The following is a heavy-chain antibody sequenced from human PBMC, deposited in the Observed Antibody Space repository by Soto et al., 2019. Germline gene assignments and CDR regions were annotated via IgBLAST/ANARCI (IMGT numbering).Heavy chain of an antibody. V-gene: IGHV4-31*03. Sequence: QVQLQESGPGLVKPSQTLSLTCTVSGGSISSGGYYWSWIRQHPGKGLEWIGYIYYSGSTYYNPSVKSRVTISVATSKNQFSLKLSSVTAADTAVYYCARVAVGIVVVPAAPIFDYWGQGTLVTVSS. CDR2: IYYSGST. CDR3: ARVAVGIVVVPAAPIFDY. CDR1: GGSISSGGYY. J-gene: IGHJ4*02. D-gene: IGHD2-2*03.